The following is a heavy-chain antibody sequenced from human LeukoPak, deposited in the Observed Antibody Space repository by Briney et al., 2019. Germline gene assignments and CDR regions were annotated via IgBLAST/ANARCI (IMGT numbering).Heavy chain of an antibody. V-gene: IGHV3-48*04. Sequence: GGSLRLSCAASGFTFSSYSMNWVRQAPGKGLEWVSYISSSSSTIYYADSVKGRFTISRDNAKNSLYLQMNSLRAEDTAVYYCARTYYGDYGDWFDPWGQGTLVTVSS. CDR3: ARTYYGDYGDWFDP. J-gene: IGHJ5*02. CDR1: GFTFSSYS. CDR2: ISSSSSTI. D-gene: IGHD4-17*01.